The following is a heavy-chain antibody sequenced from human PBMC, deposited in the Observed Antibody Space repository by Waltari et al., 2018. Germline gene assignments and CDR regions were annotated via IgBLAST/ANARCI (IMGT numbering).Heavy chain of an antibody. CDR1: GLSVSNNY. CDR3: ARDTTSRERAGD. D-gene: IGHD1-1*01. J-gene: IGHJ4*02. Sequence: VRLVESGGGLIHPGGSLRLSCAASGLSVSNNYMHWVRRAPGKGLGWFSVIYTGEITDSSDAVKSRFTISRDISKNIEYLQVNNLRAEDTALYYCARDTTSRERAGDWGQGTLVTVSS. V-gene: IGHV3-53*01. CDR2: IYTGEIT.